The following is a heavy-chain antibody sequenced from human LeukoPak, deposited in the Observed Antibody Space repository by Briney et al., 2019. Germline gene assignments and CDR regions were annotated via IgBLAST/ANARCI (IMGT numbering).Heavy chain of an antibody. Sequence: GGSLRLSCVVSGFTFRSYWMSWVRQAPGKGLEFVSNIKEEGSEKNYAASVEGRFTVSRDKARNSLNLQITDLGAEDPAVYYCARDGNKLNDFDFWGQGTLVTVSS. CDR1: GFTFRSYW. CDR2: IKEEGSEK. CDR3: ARDGNKLNDFDF. D-gene: IGHD1/OR15-1a*01. V-gene: IGHV3-7*01. J-gene: IGHJ4*02.